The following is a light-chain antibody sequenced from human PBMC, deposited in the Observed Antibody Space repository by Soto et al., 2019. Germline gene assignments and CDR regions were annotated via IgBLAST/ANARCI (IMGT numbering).Light chain of an antibody. CDR2: DVS. V-gene: IGLV2-11*01. Sequence: QSALTQPPSASGSPGQSVAISCTGTSSDVGGYNYVSWYQQHPGKAPKLMIYDVSKRPSGVPDRFSGSKSGNTASLTISGLQAEDEADYYCCSYAGSYTLGVFGTGTKLTVL. CDR3: CSYAGSYTLGV. J-gene: IGLJ1*01. CDR1: SSDVGGYNY.